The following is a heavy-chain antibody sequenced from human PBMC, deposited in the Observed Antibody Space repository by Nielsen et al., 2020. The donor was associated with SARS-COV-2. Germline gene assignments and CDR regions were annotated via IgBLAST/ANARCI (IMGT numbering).Heavy chain of an antibody. CDR2: INPNSGGP. J-gene: IGHJ4*02. D-gene: IGHD6-19*01. Sequence: ASVKVSCKAPGYRFSVYYMHWVRQAPGQGLEWMGRINPNSGGPNYAQKFQGRVTMTWDTSISTAYMELSGLKSDDTAVFYCAGSGSGWYNFDSGAREPWSPSPQ. CDR1: GYRFSVYY. CDR3: AGSGSGWYNFDS. V-gene: IGHV1-2*06.